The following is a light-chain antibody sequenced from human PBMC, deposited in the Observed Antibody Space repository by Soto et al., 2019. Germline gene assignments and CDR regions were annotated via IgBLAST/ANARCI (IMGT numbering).Light chain of an antibody. Sequence: QYALTQPACVSGSPGQSITISWSGTTSDVGIYNLVSWYQQHPGKAPKLVIYEVDKRPSGVSNRFSGSRSGNTASLTISGLQSEDEADYYCSSYAGSRWVFGGGTKLTVL. CDR1: TSDVGIYNL. J-gene: IGLJ3*02. CDR2: EVD. CDR3: SSYAGSRWV. V-gene: IGLV2-23*02.